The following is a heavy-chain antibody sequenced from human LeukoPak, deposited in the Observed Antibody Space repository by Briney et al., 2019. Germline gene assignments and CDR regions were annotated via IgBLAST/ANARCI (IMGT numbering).Heavy chain of an antibody. CDR3: ARDYPRTNYYGMDV. CDR1: GFTFSSYG. CDR2: ISYDGSNK. V-gene: IGHV3-30*19. J-gene: IGHJ6*02. Sequence: GRSLRLSCAASGFTFSSYGMHWVRQAPGKGLEWVAVISYDGSNKYYADSVKGRFTISRDNSKNTLYLQMNSLRAEDTAVYYCARDYPRTNYYGMDVWGQGTTVTVSS.